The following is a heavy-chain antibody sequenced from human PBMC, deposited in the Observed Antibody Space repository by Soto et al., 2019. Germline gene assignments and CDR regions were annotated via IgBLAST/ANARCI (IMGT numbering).Heavy chain of an antibody. CDR3: ARGVGYYRSGSYYFFDY. CDR2: ISSGGSTT. J-gene: IGHJ4*02. D-gene: IGHD3-10*01. Sequence: GGSLRLSCAASGFTFSSYSINWIRQAPGKGLEWISHISSGGSTTYYADSAKGRFTISRDNAKNSLYLQMHSLRAEDTAVYYCARGVGYYRSGSYYFFDYWGQGTLVTVSS. V-gene: IGHV3-48*01. CDR1: GFTFSSYS.